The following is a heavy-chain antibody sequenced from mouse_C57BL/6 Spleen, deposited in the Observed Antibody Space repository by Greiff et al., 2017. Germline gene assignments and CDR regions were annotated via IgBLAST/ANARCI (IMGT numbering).Heavy chain of an antibody. CDR1: GYTFTTYP. J-gene: IGHJ4*01. D-gene: IGHD2-4*01. Sequence: QVQLKESGAELVKPGASVKMSCKASGYTFTTYPIEWMKQNHGKSLEWIGNFHPYNDDTKFNEKFKGKATLTVEKSSSTVYLELSRLTSDDSAVYYCAREGDYGYAMDYWGQGTSVTVSS. CDR2: FHPYNDDT. CDR3: AREGDYGYAMDY. V-gene: IGHV1-47*01.